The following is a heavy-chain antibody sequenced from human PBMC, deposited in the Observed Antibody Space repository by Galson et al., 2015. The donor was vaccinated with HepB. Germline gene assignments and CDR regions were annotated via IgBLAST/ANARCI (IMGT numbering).Heavy chain of an antibody. V-gene: IGHV4-39*01. D-gene: IGHD3-10*01. J-gene: IGHJ6*02. Sequence: ETLSLTCTVSGGSISSSSYYWGWIRQPPGKGLEWIGSIYYSGSTYYNPSLKSRVTISVDTSKNQFSLKLSSVTAADTAVYYCARPYGSGPYYYGMDVWGQGTTVTVSS. CDR3: ARPYGSGPYYYGMDV. CDR1: GGSISSSSYY. CDR2: IYYSGST.